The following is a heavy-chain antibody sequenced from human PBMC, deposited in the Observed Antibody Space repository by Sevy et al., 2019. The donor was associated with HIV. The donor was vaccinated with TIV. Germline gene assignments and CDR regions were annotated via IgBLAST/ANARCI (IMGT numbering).Heavy chain of an antibody. Sequence: APVKVSCKASGYTFTSYDINWVRQATGQGLEWMGWMNPNSGNTGYAQKFQGRVTMTRNTSISTAYMELSSLRSEDTAVYYCARVRATGHDFDYWGQGTLVTVSS. V-gene: IGHV1-8*01. CDR3: ARVRATGHDFDY. CDR2: MNPNSGNT. CDR1: GYTFTSYD. J-gene: IGHJ4*02. D-gene: IGHD3-3*01.